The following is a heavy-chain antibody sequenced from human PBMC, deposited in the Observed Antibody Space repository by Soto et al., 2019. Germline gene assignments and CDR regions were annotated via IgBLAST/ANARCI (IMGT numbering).Heavy chain of an antibody. Sequence: EVQLVESGGGLVQPGGSLRLSCATSGFSFNFFWMAWVRQAPGKGLEWVANINKDGSEKYYVDSVEGRFTVSRDNAKKSVDLQMNSLSVEDTAVYYCARHQRIAPSRGVYSQYYGMDVWGQGTTVTVSS. CDR3: ARHQRIAPSRGVYSQYYGMDV. CDR2: INKDGSEK. D-gene: IGHD6-13*01. CDR1: GFSFNFFW. J-gene: IGHJ6*02. V-gene: IGHV3-7*05.